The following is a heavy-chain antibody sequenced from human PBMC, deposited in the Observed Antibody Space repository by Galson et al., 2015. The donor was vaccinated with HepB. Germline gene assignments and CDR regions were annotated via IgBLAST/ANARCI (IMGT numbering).Heavy chain of an antibody. CDR1: GFTFSSYA. CDR3: AKERGNFGIAVADSFDY. Sequence: SLRLSCAASGFTFSSYAMSWVRQAPGKGLEWVSAISGSGGSTYYADSVEGRFTISRDNSKNTLYLQMNSLRAEDTAVYYCAKERGNFGIAVADSFDYWGQGTLVTVSS. V-gene: IGHV3-23*01. CDR2: ISGSGGST. D-gene: IGHD6-19*01. J-gene: IGHJ4*02.